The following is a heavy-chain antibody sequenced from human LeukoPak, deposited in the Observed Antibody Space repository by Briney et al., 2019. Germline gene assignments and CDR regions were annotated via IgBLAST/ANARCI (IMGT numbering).Heavy chain of an antibody. V-gene: IGHV3-66*01. Sequence: PGGSLRLSCAASEFTVSSNFMSWVRQAPGKGLEWVSVIYSGGSTYYADSVKGRFTISRDVSKNTLYLQMHSLRAEDTAVYYCARDVWGYYDSSGSWGQGTLVTVSS. CDR1: EFTVSSNF. CDR2: IYSGGST. D-gene: IGHD3-22*01. J-gene: IGHJ5*02. CDR3: ARDVWGYYDSSGS.